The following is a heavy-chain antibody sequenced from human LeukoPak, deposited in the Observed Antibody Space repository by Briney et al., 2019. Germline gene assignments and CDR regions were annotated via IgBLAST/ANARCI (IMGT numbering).Heavy chain of an antibody. D-gene: IGHD2-21*02. Sequence: NTSETLSLTCTVSGGSISSSSYYWGWIRQPPGKGLEWLGSIYYSGSTYYNPSLKSRVTISVDTSKNQFSLKLSSVTAADTAVYYCAGRLKVTPFDYWGQGTLVTVSS. CDR1: GGSISSSSYY. CDR3: AGRLKVTPFDY. V-gene: IGHV4-39*01. J-gene: IGHJ4*02. CDR2: IYYSGST.